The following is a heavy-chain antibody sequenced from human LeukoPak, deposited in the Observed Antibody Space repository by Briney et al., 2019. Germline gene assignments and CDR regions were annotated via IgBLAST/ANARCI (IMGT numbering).Heavy chain of an antibody. CDR1: GGSISSGSYY. J-gene: IGHJ4*02. D-gene: IGHD3-22*01. CDR2: IYTSGST. V-gene: IGHV4-61*02. Sequence: TLSLTCTVSGGSISSGSYYWSWIRQPAGKGLEWIGRIYTSGSTNYNPSLKSRVTISVDTSKNQFSLKLSSVTAADTAVYYCARSPVYYYDSSGYSDYWGQGTLVTVSS. CDR3: ARSPVYYYDSSGYSDY.